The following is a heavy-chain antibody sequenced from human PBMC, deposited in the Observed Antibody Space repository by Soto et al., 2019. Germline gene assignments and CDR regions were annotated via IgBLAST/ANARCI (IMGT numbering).Heavy chain of an antibody. J-gene: IGHJ3*02. D-gene: IGHD3-16*01. V-gene: IGHV4-61*01. CDR1: GGSVSSGNY. CDR2: IYYSGST. Sequence: SETLSLTCTVSGGSVSSGNYWSWIRQPPGKGLEWIGYIYYSGSTNYNPSLKSRVTISVDTSKNQFSLKLSSVTAADTAVYYCARGARYGDIWGQGTMVTVSS. CDR3: ARGARYGDI.